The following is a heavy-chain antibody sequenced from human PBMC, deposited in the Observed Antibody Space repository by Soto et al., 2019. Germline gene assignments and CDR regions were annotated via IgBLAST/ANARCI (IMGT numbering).Heavy chain of an antibody. CDR3: ARDYYDILTGSSYFDY. V-gene: IGHV3-53*01. J-gene: IGHJ4*02. CDR2: IYSGGST. Sequence: ESGGGLIQPGGSLRLSCAASGFTVSSNYMSWVRQAPGKGLEWVSVIYSGGSTYYADSVKGRFTISRDNSKNTLYLQMNSLRAEDTAVYYCARDYYDILTGSSYFDYWGQGTLVTVSS. D-gene: IGHD3-9*01. CDR1: GFTVSSNY.